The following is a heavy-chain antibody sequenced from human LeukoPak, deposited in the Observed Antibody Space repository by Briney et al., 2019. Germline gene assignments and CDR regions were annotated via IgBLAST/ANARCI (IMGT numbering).Heavy chain of an antibody. CDR3: ARDSYNTAMVTGFMDV. CDR1: GFTFDDYA. D-gene: IGHD5-18*01. Sequence: GGSLRLPCAASGFTFDDYAMHWVRQAPGKGLEWVSGISWNSGSIGYADSVKGRFTISRDNSKNTLYLQMNSLRAEDTAVYYCARDSYNTAMVTGFMDVWGQGTTVTVSS. J-gene: IGHJ6*02. CDR2: ISWNSGSI. V-gene: IGHV3-9*01.